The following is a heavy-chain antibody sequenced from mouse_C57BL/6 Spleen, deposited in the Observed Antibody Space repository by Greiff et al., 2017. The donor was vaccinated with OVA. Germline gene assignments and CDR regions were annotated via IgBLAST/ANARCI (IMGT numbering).Heavy chain of an antibody. CDR1: GYTFTSYG. Sequence: QVQLQQSGAELARPGASVKLSCKASGYTFTSYGISWVKQRTGQGLEWIGEIYPRSGNTYYNEKFTGKATLTADKSSSTAYLELRSLTSEDSAFYFCAREGAYYSNYTSLYYAMDYWGQGTSVTVSA. CDR2: IYPRSGNT. J-gene: IGHJ4*01. D-gene: IGHD2-5*01. CDR3: AREGAYYSNYTSLYYAMDY. V-gene: IGHV1-81*01.